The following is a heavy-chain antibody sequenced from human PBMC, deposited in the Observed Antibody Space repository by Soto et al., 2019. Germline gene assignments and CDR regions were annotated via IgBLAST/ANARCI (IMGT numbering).Heavy chain of an antibody. V-gene: IGHV4-39*01. CDR3: APHTAVAGAYWYFDL. CDR2: IYYSGST. Sequence: QLQLQESGPGLVKPSETLSLTCTVSGGSISSSSYYWGWIRQPPGKGLEWIGSIYYSGSTYYNPSLKSRGTLXXDXAXXQSSLKLSSVTAADTDVYYCAPHTAVAGAYWYFDLWGRGTLVTVSS. CDR1: GGSISSSSYY. D-gene: IGHD6-19*01. J-gene: IGHJ2*01.